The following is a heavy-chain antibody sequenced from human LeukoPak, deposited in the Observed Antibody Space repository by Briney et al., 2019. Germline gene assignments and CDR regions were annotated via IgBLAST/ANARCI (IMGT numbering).Heavy chain of an antibody. V-gene: IGHV4-4*07. CDR1: GGSISSYY. CDR3: ARGFRYYDFWSGLDAFDI. CDR2: IYTSGST. J-gene: IGHJ3*02. D-gene: IGHD3-3*01. Sequence: SETLSLTCTVSGGSISSYYWSWIRQPAGKGLEWIGRIYTSGSTNYNPSLKSRVTMSVDTSKNQFSLKLSSVTAADTAVYYCARGFRYYDFWSGLDAFDIWGQGTMVTVSS.